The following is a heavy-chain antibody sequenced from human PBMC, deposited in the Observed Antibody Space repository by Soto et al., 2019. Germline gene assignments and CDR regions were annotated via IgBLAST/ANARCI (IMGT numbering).Heavy chain of an antibody. V-gene: IGHV1-2*02. CDR1: GYTFTGYY. J-gene: IGHJ6*02. D-gene: IGHD5-12*01. CDR2: INPHSDDT. CDR3: ARGDIVATMDYYYYGMDV. Sequence: GASVKVSCKASGYTFTGYYMHWLRQAPGQGLEWMGWINPHSDDTDYAQKFQGRVTMTRDTSISTAYMELSRLRSDDTAVYYCARGDIVATMDYYYYGMDVWGQGTTVTVSS.